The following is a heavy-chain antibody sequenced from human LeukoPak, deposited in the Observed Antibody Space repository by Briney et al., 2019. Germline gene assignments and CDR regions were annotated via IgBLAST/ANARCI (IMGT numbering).Heavy chain of an antibody. Sequence: PGGSLRLSCAASGFTFSSYAMSWVRQAPGKGLEWVSGISGSGGSTNYADSVKGRFTISRDNPKNTLYLQMNSLRAEDTAVYYCAKDLRITYYDFWSGLDFDYWGQGTLVTVSS. CDR3: AKDLRITYYDFWSGLDFDY. CDR2: ISGSGGST. V-gene: IGHV3-23*01. CDR1: GFTFSSYA. D-gene: IGHD3-3*01. J-gene: IGHJ4*02.